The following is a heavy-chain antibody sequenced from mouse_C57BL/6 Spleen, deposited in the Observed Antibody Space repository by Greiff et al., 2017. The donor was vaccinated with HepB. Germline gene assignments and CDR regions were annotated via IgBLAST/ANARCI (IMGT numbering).Heavy chain of an antibody. CDR2: IDPENGDT. Sequence: EVQLQQSGAELVRPGASVKLSCTASGFNIKDDYMHWVKQRPEQGLEWIGWIDPENGDTEYASKFQGKATITADTSSNTAYLQLSSLTSEDTAVYYCTTPRPFAYWGQRTLVTVSA. V-gene: IGHV14-4*01. CDR1: GFNIKDDY. CDR3: TTPRPFAY. J-gene: IGHJ3*01.